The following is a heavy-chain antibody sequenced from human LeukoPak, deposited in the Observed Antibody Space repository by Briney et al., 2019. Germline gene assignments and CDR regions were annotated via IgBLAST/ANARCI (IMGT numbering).Heavy chain of an antibody. J-gene: IGHJ6*03. V-gene: IGHV3-74*01. Sequence: GGSLRLSCAASGLTFSSYWMHWVRQAPGKGLVRVSRINSDGSSTSYADSVKGRFTISRDNAKNTLYLQMNSLRAEDTAVYYCARGGWFGELVRRFGYYYYYMDVWGKGTTVTVSS. CDR2: INSDGSST. CDR1: GLTFSSYW. D-gene: IGHD3-10*01. CDR3: ARGGWFGELVRRFGYYYYYMDV.